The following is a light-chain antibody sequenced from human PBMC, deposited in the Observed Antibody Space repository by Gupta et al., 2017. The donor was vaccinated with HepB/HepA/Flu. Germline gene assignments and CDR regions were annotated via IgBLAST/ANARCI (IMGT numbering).Light chain of an antibody. V-gene: IGKV1-39*01. CDR1: QSVSSH. CDR3: QQSYGSPT. Sequence: DLQMTQSPFSLSASVGDRVTFSCRASQSVSSHLNWYQQKPGKAPKLIIYSASSVKSGVTPRFSGSGSGKDFTLTRKQLRHEDFANYCCQQSYGSPTFGQGTRLEIK. J-gene: IGKJ5*01. CDR2: SAS.